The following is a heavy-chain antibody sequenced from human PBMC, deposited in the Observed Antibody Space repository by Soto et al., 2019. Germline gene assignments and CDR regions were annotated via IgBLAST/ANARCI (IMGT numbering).Heavy chain of an antibody. J-gene: IGHJ5*02. D-gene: IGHD2-2*01. Sequence: ASVKVSCKASGYTFTSYGISWVRQAPGQGLEWMGWISAYNGNTNYAQKLQGRVTMTTDTSTSTAYMELRSLRSDDTAVYYCAIVVEVVVVPAKYNWFDPWGQGTLVTVSS. CDR1: GYTFTSYG. V-gene: IGHV1-18*01. CDR3: AIVVEVVVVPAKYNWFDP. CDR2: ISAYNGNT.